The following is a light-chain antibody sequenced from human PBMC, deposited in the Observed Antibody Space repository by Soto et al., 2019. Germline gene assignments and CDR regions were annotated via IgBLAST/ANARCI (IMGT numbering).Light chain of an antibody. CDR2: DAS. J-gene: IGKJ1*01. CDR1: QSVSSK. Sequence: EVVMSQSPAALSLYPGQRATLSCRASQSVSSKLACYQQNPGQPPRLLIYDASSRATGIPSRFSGSGSGTEFTLTISSLKSEDFAVYYCQQYDNWPRTFPQSSKADIK. CDR3: QQYDNWPRT. V-gene: IGKV3-15*01.